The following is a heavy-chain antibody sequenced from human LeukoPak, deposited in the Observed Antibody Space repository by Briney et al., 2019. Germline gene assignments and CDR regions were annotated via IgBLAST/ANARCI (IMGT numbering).Heavy chain of an antibody. CDR3: ARGPAVAGPGDY. CDR2: ISSGSTYI. D-gene: IGHD6-19*01. J-gene: IGHJ4*02. CDR1: GLTFSGYS. V-gene: IGHV3-21*01. Sequence: GGSLRLSCAASGLTFSGYSMKWVRQAPGKGLEWVSSISSGSTYIYYADSVKGRFTISRDNAKNSLYLQMNSLRAEDTAVYYCARGPAVAGPGDYWGQGTLVTVSS.